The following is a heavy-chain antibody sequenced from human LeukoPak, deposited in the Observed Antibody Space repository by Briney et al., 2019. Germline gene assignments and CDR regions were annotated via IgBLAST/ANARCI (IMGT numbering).Heavy chain of an antibody. J-gene: IGHJ4*02. Sequence: SETLSLTCAVYGGSFSGYYWSWIRQPPGKGLEWIGEINHSGSTNYNPSLKSRVTISVDTSKNQFSLKLSSVTAADTAMYYCARFPDRFDYWGQGTVVTVSS. CDR1: GGSFSGYY. CDR2: INHSGST. CDR3: ARFPDRFDY. V-gene: IGHV4-34*01. D-gene: IGHD1-14*01.